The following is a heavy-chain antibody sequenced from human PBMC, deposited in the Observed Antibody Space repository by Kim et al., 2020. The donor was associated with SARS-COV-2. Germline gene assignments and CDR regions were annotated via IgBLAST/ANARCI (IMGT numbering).Heavy chain of an antibody. Sequence: SETLSLTCTVSGGSISSSSYYWGWIRQPPGKGLEWIGSIYYSGSTYYNPSLKSRVTISVDTSKNQFSLKLSSVTAADTAVYYCARDFPVGWELFPSYYG. J-gene: IGHJ6*01. CDR3: ARDFPVGWELFPSYYG. D-gene: IGHD1-26*01. CDR2: IYYSGST. CDR1: GGSISSSSYY. V-gene: IGHV4-39*07.